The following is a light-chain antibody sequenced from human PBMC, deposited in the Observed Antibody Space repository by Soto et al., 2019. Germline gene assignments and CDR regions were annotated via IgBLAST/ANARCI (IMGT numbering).Light chain of an antibody. Sequence: QSALTQPASVSGSPGQSITISCTGTDSDIGSRNLVSWYQRRPGKAPNLIIFDVNKRPSGVPDRFSGSKSGNTASLTISGLQAEDEADYFCCSYASSTFVIFGGGTKLTVL. CDR2: DVN. V-gene: IGLV2-23*02. CDR3: CSYASSTFVI. J-gene: IGLJ2*01. CDR1: DSDIGSRNL.